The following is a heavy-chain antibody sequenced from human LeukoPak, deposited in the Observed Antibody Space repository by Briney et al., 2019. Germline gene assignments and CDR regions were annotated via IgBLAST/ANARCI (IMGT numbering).Heavy chain of an antibody. V-gene: IGHV4-59*01. D-gene: IGHD3-22*01. CDR3: ARSPDSSGYYYYFDY. J-gene: IGHJ4*02. CDR1: GGSFSGFY. CDR2: IYYSGST. Sequence: PSETLSLTCAVYGGSFSGFYWSWIRQPPGKGLEWIGYIYYSGSTNYNPSLKSRVTISVDTSKNQFSLKLTSVTAADTAVYYCARSPDSSGYYYYFDYWGQGTQVSVSS.